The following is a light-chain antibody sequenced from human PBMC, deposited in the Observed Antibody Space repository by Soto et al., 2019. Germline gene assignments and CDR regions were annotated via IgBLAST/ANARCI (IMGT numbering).Light chain of an antibody. V-gene: IGKV3-20*01. Sequence: EIVLTQSPGNLSLSPGERATLSCRASQSVSSSYLAWYQQKPGQAPRLLIYGASSRATGIPDRFSGSGSGTDLTLTISRIEPEDFALYYWQQYGSSPRTFGQGTQLEIK. J-gene: IGKJ2*01. CDR1: QSVSSSY. CDR3: QQYGSSPRT. CDR2: GAS.